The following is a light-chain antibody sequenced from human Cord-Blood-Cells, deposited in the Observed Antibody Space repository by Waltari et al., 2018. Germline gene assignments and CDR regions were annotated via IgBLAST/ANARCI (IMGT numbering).Light chain of an antibody. CDR3: QVWDSSSDHVV. V-gene: IGLV3-21*03. CDR1: NIGSKS. Sequence: SYVLTQPPPVSVAPGKTARITCGGNNIGSKSVHWYQQKPGPAPVLVVYDDIDRPSGIPERFSGSNSGNTATLTISRVEAGDEADYYCQVWDSSSDHVVFGGGTKLTVL. CDR2: DDI. J-gene: IGLJ2*01.